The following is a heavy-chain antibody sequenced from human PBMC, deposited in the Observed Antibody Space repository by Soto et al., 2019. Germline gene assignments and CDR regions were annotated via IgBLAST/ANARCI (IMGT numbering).Heavy chain of an antibody. CDR3: ASSNGKYYDFWSGYQSDAFDI. J-gene: IGHJ3*02. CDR2: IYPGDSDT. Sequence: PGESLKISCKGSGYSFTSYWIGWVRQMPGKGLEWMGIIYPGDSDTRYSPSFQGQVTISADKSISTAYLQWSSLKASDTAMYYCASSNGKYYDFWSGYQSDAFDIWGQGTMVTVSS. D-gene: IGHD3-3*01. V-gene: IGHV5-51*01. CDR1: GYSFTSYW.